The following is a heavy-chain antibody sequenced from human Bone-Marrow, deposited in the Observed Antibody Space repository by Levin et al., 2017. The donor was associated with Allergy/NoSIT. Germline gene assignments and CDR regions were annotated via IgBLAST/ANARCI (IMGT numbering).Heavy chain of an antibody. CDR3: VRAQSFVWRTADY. V-gene: IGHV3-7*01. CDR2: IKEDGSEK. Sequence: HAGGSLRLSCAASGFTFSSHWMNWVRQSPGKGLEWVASIKEDGSEKNYVDSVKGRFTISRDNAKNSLYLQMNTLRAEDTAVYFCVRAQSFVWRTADYWGQGSLVTVSS. J-gene: IGHJ4*02. D-gene: IGHD3-10*01. CDR1: GFTFSSHW.